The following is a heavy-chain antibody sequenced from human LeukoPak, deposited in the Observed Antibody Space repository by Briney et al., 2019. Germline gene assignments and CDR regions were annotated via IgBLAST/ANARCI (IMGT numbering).Heavy chain of an antibody. V-gene: IGHV4-30-2*01. CDR1: GGSISSGGYY. CDR2: IYHSGST. CDR3: ARDAKVDTAMDNWFDP. J-gene: IGHJ5*02. D-gene: IGHD5-18*01. Sequence: PSQTLSLTCTVSGGSISSGGYYWSWIRQPPGKGLEWIGYIYHSGSTYYNPSLKSRVTISVDRSKNQFSLKLSSVTAADTAVYYCARDAKVDTAMDNWFDPWGQGTLVTVSS.